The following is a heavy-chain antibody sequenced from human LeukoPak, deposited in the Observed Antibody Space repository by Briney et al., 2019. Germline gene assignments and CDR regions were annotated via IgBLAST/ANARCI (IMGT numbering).Heavy chain of an antibody. J-gene: IGHJ5*02. D-gene: IGHD3-10*01. CDR3: ARDGASYYDH. CDR1: GGSINHYKW. V-gene: IGHV4-4*02. Sequence: SETLSLTCAVSGGSINHYKWWSWTRPSPGKGLEWLGEIFYTGSPNYNPSFKSRITMAVDKSNNQFSLIVTSVTVADTAVYYCARDGASYYDHWGQGNLVTVTS. CDR2: IFYTGSP.